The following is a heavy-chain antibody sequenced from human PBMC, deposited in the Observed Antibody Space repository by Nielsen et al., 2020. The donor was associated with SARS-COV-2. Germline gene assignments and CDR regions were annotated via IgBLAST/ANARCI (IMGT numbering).Heavy chain of an antibody. CDR3: AREDYGSGSPTPYFDY. CDR2: ISSSSSYT. Sequence: GGSLRLSCAASGFTFSDYYMSWIRQAPGKGLEWVSYISSSSSYTNYADSVKGRFTISRDNAKNSLYLQMNSLRAEDTAVYYCAREDYGSGSPTPYFDYWGQGTLVTVSS. D-gene: IGHD3-10*01. J-gene: IGHJ4*02. CDR1: GFTFSDYY. V-gene: IGHV3-11*05.